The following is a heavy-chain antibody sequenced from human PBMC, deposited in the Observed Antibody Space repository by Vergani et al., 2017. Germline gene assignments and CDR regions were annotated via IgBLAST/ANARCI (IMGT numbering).Heavy chain of an antibody. CDR3: ARESIAALHFDY. CDR2: IYYSGST. Sequence: QVQLQESGPGLVKPSQTLSLTCTVPGGSINSGGYSWSWIRQHPGKGLEWIGYIYYSGSTYYNPSLKSRVTISVDTSKNQFSLKLSSVTAADTAVYYCARESIAALHFDYWGQGTLVTVSS. V-gene: IGHV4-31*03. D-gene: IGHD6-6*01. CDR1: GGSINSGGYS. J-gene: IGHJ4*02.